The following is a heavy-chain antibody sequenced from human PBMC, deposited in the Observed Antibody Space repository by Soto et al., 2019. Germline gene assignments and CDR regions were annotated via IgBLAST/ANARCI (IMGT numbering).Heavy chain of an antibody. J-gene: IGHJ6*02. CDR3: ARDISSSSPPYYYGMDV. CDR2: IYYSGST. D-gene: IGHD6-6*01. Sequence: TSETLSLTCTVSGGSISSYYWSWIRQPPGKGLEWIGYIYYSGSTNYNPSLKSRVTISVDKSKNQFSLKLSSVTAADTAVYYCARDISSSSPPYYYGMDVWGQGTTVTVSS. CDR1: GGSISSYY. V-gene: IGHV4-59*12.